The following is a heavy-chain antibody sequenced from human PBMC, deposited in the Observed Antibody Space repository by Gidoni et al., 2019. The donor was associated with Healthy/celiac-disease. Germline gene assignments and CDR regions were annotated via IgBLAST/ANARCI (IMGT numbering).Heavy chain of an antibody. CDR2: IYYSGST. V-gene: IGHV4-31*03. J-gene: IGHJ4*02. D-gene: IGHD7-27*01. CDR1: GGSISSGGYY. Sequence: QVQLQESGPGLVKPSPTLSLTCTVSGGSISSGGYYWSWLRQPPGKGLEWIGYIYYSGSTYYNPSLKRRVTISVDTSKNQFSLKLSSVTAADTAVYYCARALYSKLGIEDWGQGTLVTVSS. CDR3: ARALYSKLGIED.